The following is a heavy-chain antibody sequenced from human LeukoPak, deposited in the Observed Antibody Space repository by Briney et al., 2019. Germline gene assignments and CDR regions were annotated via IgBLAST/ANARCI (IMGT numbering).Heavy chain of an antibody. J-gene: IGHJ4*02. D-gene: IGHD3-16*01. CDR1: GFTFSSYW. Sequence: PGGSLRLSCAASGFTFSSYWMSWVRQAPGKGLEWVANIKQDGSEKYYVDSVKGRFTISRDNAKNTLYLQMNSLRAEDTAVYYCARGGTPRLYGYWGQGTLVTVSS. CDR3: ARGGTPRLYGY. V-gene: IGHV3-7*01. CDR2: IKQDGSEK.